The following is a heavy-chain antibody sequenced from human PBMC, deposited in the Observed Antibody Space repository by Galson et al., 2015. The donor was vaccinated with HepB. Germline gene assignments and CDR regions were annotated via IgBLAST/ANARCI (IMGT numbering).Heavy chain of an antibody. D-gene: IGHD2-21*01. V-gene: IGHV1-24*01. CDR3: ATVIGVNVVIVPRTQSGSPQPGPNWFDP. Sequence: SVKVSCKVSGYTLTELSMHWVRQAPGKGLEWMGGFDPEDGKTIYAQRFQGRVTMTEDTSTDTAYMELSSLRSEDTAIYFCATVIGVNVVIVPRTQSGSPQPGPNWFDPWGQGTLVTVSS. J-gene: IGHJ5*02. CDR1: GYTLTELS. CDR2: FDPEDGKT.